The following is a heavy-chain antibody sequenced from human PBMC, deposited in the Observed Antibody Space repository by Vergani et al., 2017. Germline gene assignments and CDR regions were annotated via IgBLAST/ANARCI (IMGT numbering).Heavy chain of an antibody. Sequence: QVQLQQWGAGLLKPSETLSLKCAVYGGSFTKYYWSWIRQPPGKGLEWIGEVNHSGSINYSPSLKSGVTISIDTSKQQFSLTLSSVTAADTAVYYCARHSXVEWLVKLGWIDPWGQGILVTVSS. CDR1: GGSFTKYY. J-gene: IGHJ5*02. CDR3: ARHSXVEWLVKLGWIDP. V-gene: IGHV4-34*01. CDR2: VNHSGSI. D-gene: IGHD6-19*01.